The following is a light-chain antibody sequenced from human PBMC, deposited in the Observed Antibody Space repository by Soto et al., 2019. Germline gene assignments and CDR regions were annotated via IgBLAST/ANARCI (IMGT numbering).Light chain of an antibody. CDR1: QSLLHSNGYNF. J-gene: IGKJ5*01. CDR3: MQALQSSSIT. V-gene: IGKV2-28*01. CDR2: LGS. Sequence: DIVMTQSPLSLPVTPGEPASISCRSSQSLLHSNGYNFLDWYLQKPGQSPQLLIHLGSIRASGAPDRFRGSGSGTDVTLKSSRREADDVGVYYCMQALQSSSITVGQGTRLEIK.